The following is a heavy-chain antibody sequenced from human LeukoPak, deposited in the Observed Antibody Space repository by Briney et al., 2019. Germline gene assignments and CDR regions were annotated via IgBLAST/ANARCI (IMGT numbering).Heavy chain of an antibody. CDR2: IYHSGTT. CDR3: ARTLYDSGGYYSYGAFDV. CDR1: GGSISSSKW. J-gene: IGHJ3*01. D-gene: IGHD3-22*01. Sequence: SETLSLTCAVSGGSISSSKWWSWVRQPPGKGLEWIGEIYHSGTTNYKPSLKRRVTISVDKSKNQVSLKLSSVTAADTAVYYCARTLYDSGGYYSYGAFDVWGQGTMVTVSS. V-gene: IGHV4-4*02.